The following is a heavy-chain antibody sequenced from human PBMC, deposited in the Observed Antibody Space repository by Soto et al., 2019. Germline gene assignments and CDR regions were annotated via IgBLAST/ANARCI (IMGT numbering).Heavy chain of an antibody. CDR3: AATQTGYYYYGMEV. CDR1: GCTFSSYA. D-gene: IGHD1-1*01. J-gene: IGHJ6*02. V-gene: IGHV1-69*13. CDR2: IIPIFGTA. Sequence: SVKVSCKASGCTFSSYAISWVRQAPGQGLEWMGGIIPIFGTANYAQKFQGRVTITADESTSTAYMELSSLRSEDTAVYYCAATQTGYYYYGMEVWGQGTTVSVSS.